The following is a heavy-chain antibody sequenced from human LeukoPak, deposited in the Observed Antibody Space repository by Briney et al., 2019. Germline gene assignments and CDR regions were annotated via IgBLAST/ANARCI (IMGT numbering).Heavy chain of an antibody. J-gene: IGHJ4*02. CDR1: GGSFSGYY. Sequence: PSETLSLTCAVYGGSFSGYYWSWIRQPPGKGLEWIGEINHSGSTNYNPSLKSRVTISVDTSKNQFSLKLSSVTAADTAVYYCASVLRYFDWLPYCFDYWGQGTLVTVSS. CDR2: INHSGST. V-gene: IGHV4-34*01. CDR3: ASVLRYFDWLPYCFDY. D-gene: IGHD3-9*01.